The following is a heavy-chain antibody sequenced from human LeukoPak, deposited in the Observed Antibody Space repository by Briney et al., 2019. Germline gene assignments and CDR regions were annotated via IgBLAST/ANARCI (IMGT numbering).Heavy chain of an antibody. CDR2: IFHTGST. Sequence: SETLSLTCTVSGDSISSGNYWGWIRQPPGKGLEWIGSIFHTGSTYFNLSLKSRVTISVDTSKNQFSLRLSSVTAADTAVYYCARVATSYYYDSSGSEYFQHWGQGTLVTVSS. D-gene: IGHD3-22*01. CDR1: GDSISSGNY. J-gene: IGHJ1*01. V-gene: IGHV4-38-2*02. CDR3: ARVATSYYYDSSGSEYFQH.